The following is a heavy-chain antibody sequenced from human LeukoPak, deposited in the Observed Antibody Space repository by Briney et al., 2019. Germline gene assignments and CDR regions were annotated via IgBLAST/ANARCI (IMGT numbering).Heavy chain of an antibody. Sequence: PGGSLRLSCAASGFIVSNNYMSWVRQAPGKGLEWVSAISGSGGSTYYADSVKGRFTISRDNSKNTLYLQMNSLRAEDTAVYYCALTFGGVIVSYFDYWGQGTLVTVSS. CDR3: ALTFGGVIVSYFDY. CDR1: GFIVSNNY. D-gene: IGHD3-16*02. J-gene: IGHJ4*02. CDR2: ISGSGGST. V-gene: IGHV3-23*01.